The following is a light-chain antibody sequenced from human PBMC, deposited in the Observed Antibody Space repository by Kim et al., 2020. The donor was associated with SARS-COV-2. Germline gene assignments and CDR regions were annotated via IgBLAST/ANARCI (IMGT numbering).Light chain of an antibody. CDR1: QSISSW. CDR3: QQYNSYSST. CDR2: KAS. Sequence: ASVGDRVTITCRARQSISSWLAWSQQKPGQAPKLLIYKASSLESGVPSRFSGSGSGTEFTLTISSLQPDDFASYYCQQYNSYSSTFGGGTKVDIK. V-gene: IGKV1-5*03. J-gene: IGKJ4*01.